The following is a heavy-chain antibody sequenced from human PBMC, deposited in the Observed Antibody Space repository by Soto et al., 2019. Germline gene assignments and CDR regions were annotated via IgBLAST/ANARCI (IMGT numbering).Heavy chain of an antibody. V-gene: IGHV3-23*01. D-gene: IGHD6-13*01. CDR3: AKISSSSWPD. CDR1: GFTFSSYS. CDR2: FRSSGDGGTT. J-gene: IGHJ4*02. Sequence: GGSLRLSCAASGFTFSSYSMSWVRQAPGKGLEWVSGFRSSGDGGTTYYADSVKGRFTISRDNSKNTLFLQMNSLRAEDTAIYYCAKISSSSWPDWGQGTLVTVSS.